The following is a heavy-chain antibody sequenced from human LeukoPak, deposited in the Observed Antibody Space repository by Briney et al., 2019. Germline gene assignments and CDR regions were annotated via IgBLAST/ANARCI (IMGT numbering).Heavy chain of an antibody. D-gene: IGHD6-13*01. CDR1: GFSLSAYN. CDR3: TRRPYSSSWYYFDY. J-gene: IGHJ4*02. CDR2: ISSSSATI. V-gene: IGHV3-48*04. Sequence: GGSLRLSCEGSGFSLSAYNMNWVRQAPGKGLESVSYISSSSATIFYADSVKGRFTISRDNAKNSLYLQMSSLRVEDTAVYYCTRRPYSSSWYYFDYWGQGTLVTVSS.